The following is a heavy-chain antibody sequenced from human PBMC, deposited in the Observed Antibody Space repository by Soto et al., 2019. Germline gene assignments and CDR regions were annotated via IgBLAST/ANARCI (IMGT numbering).Heavy chain of an antibody. J-gene: IGHJ4*02. CDR3: AMRGDAVATHDS. Sequence: QVQLVQSGAEVKKPGASVKVSCRTSGYTFIDYYVHWVRQAPGQGLEWVGWINPNSDASKYAENFQCSVTMTQDRSTSTVHMELIGLRSDDTDVYNTAMRGDAVATHDSWGQGTLVTVSS. V-gene: IGHV1-2*02. D-gene: IGHD5-12*01. CDR1: GYTFIDYY. CDR2: INPNSDAS.